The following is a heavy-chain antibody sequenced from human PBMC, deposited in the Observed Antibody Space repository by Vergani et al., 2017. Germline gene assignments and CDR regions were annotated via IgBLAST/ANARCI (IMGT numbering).Heavy chain of an antibody. D-gene: IGHD3-10*01. J-gene: IGHJ4*02. V-gene: IGHV4-38-2*01. CDR3: ARQNPYGAAHVDF. Sequence: QVDLQESGPGLVKSSETLSLNCAFSGSSVVSGYSCVWIRQPPGRGLEWIGCVHRNVNTYYTSSLRSRATISRDTSKNQFSLRLTSVTAADTAVYYCARQNPYGAAHVDFWGRGVLVTVSA. CDR2: VHRNVNT. CDR1: GSSVVSGYS.